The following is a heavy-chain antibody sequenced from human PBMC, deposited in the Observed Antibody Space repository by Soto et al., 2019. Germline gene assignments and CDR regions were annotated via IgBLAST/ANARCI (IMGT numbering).Heavy chain of an antibody. CDR3: ARGEQWLANDY. CDR1: GGTFSSYT. Sequence: QVQLVQSGAEVKKPGSSVKVSCKASGGTFSSYTISWVRQAPGQGLEWMGRLIPILGIANYAQKFQGRVTITADKSTSTAYMELSSLRSEDTAVYYCARGEQWLANDYWGQGTLVTVSS. D-gene: IGHD6-19*01. J-gene: IGHJ4*02. V-gene: IGHV1-69*02. CDR2: LIPILGIA.